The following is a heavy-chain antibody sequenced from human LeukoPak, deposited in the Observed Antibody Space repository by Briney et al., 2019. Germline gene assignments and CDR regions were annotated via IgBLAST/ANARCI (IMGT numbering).Heavy chain of an antibody. CDR3: ARDSSGWDYYYYMDV. D-gene: IGHD6-19*01. Sequence: ASVKVSCKASGYTFTSYYMHWVRQAPGQGLEWMGIINPSGGSTSYAQKFQGRVTMTRDTSTSTVYMELSSLRSEDTAVYYCARDSSGWDYYYYMDVWGKGTTVTVSS. CDR2: INPSGGST. V-gene: IGHV1-46*01. CDR1: GYTFTSYY. J-gene: IGHJ6*03.